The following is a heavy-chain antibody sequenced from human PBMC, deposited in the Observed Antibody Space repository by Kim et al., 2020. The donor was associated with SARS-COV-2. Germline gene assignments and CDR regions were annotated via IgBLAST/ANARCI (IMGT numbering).Heavy chain of an antibody. CDR3: ASLAFDYYDSSGHDSYFDL. Sequence: SETLSLTCTVSGGSISSYYWSWIRQLPGKGLEWIGYIYYSGSTNNNPSLKSRVTISLDTSKNQFSLKLSSVTAADTAVYYCASLAFDYYDSSGHDSYFDLWGRGTLVTVSS. D-gene: IGHD3-22*01. V-gene: IGHV4-59*13. J-gene: IGHJ2*01. CDR1: GGSISSYY. CDR2: IYYSGST.